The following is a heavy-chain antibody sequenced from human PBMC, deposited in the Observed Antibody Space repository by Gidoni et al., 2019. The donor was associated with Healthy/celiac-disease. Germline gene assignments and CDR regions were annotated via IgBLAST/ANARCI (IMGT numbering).Heavy chain of an antibody. Sequence: QVQLVQSGAEVKKPGSSVKVPCKASVCTFSSYTISWVRQAPGQGLEWMGRIIPILGIANYAQKFQGRVTITADKSTSTAYMELSSLRSEDTAVYYCARSSIAVADTFDYWGQGTLVTVSS. CDR2: IIPILGIA. D-gene: IGHD6-19*01. CDR1: VCTFSSYT. V-gene: IGHV1-69*02. CDR3: ARSSIAVADTFDY. J-gene: IGHJ4*02.